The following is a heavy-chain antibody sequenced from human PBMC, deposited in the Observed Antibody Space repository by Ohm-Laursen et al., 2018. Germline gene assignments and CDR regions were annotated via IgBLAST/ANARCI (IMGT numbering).Heavy chain of an antibody. J-gene: IGHJ4*02. V-gene: IGHV3-23*01. D-gene: IGHD5-18*01. Sequence: SRRLSCTAFGFTFSYFAMSWVRQAPGKGLEWVSAISVSGDSTYYADSVKGRFTISRDNSKNTLYLHLNSLRAEDTAVYYCAKDGYSYGSGSFHWGQGTLVTVSS. CDR1: GFTFSYFA. CDR2: ISVSGDST. CDR3: AKDGYSYGSGSFH.